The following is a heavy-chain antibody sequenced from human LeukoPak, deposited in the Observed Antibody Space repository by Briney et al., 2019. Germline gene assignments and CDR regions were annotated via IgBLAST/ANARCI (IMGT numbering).Heavy chain of an antibody. CDR1: GFTLSSDT. CDR3: AKGSSGNYYY. D-gene: IGHD3-10*01. Sequence: GGALRLSCVASGFTLSSDTMTWVRPAPGEALEWVSSVTESGGITSYAASLEGRFTLSRDNSKTTLYLQMNSLRADDTATYYCAKGSSGNYYYWGQGTLVTVSS. J-gene: IGHJ4*02. V-gene: IGHV3-23*01. CDR2: VTESGGIT.